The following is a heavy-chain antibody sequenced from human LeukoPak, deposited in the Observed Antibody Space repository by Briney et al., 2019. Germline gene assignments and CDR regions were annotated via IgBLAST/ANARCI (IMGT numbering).Heavy chain of an antibody. J-gene: IGHJ4*02. Sequence: SVKLSCKASGGTFSNYTFSWVRQAPGQGLEWMGRIIPVLGITDYAQRFQGRVTITADKYTNTSYMELSSLRSEDTAVYYCARGPPPTYYYDSSGNSFDYWGQGTLVTVSS. CDR1: GGTFSNYT. D-gene: IGHD3-22*01. V-gene: IGHV1-69*02. CDR2: IIPVLGIT. CDR3: ARGPPPTYYYDSSGNSFDY.